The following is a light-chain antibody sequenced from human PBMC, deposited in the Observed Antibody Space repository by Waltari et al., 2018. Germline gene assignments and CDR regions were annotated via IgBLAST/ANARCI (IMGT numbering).Light chain of an antibody. CDR3: QQYNNWPPLT. CDR2: GAS. Sequence: EIVMTQSPATLSVSPGERDTLSCRASQSVSSNLAWSQQKPGQAPRHLIYGASTRATGIPARFSGSGSGTEFTLTISSLQSEDFAVYYCQQYNNWPPLTFGGGTKVEIK. J-gene: IGKJ4*01. V-gene: IGKV3-15*01. CDR1: QSVSSN.